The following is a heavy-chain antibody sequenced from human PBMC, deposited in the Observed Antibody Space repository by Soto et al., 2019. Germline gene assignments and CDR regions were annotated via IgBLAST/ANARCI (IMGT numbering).Heavy chain of an antibody. CDR2: IIPIFGTA. CDR1: GGTFSSYA. Sequence: ASVKVSCKASGGTFSSYAISWVRQAPGQGLEWMGGIIPIFGTANYTQKFQGRVTITADESTSTAYMELSSLRSEDTAVYYCARVVGITIFGVVTSGNGMDVWGQGTTVTVSS. J-gene: IGHJ6*02. CDR3: ARVVGITIFGVVTSGNGMDV. D-gene: IGHD3-3*01. V-gene: IGHV1-69*13.